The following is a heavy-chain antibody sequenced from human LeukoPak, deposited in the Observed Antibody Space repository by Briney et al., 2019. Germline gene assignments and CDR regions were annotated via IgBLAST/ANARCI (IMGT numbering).Heavy chain of an antibody. D-gene: IGHD1-26*01. CDR3: ARDVGATPGYFDY. CDR1: GDSISNSNYY. CDR2: IYYSGRT. V-gene: IGHV4-39*07. J-gene: IGHJ4*02. Sequence: SETLSLTCTVSGDSISNSNYYWGWIRQPPGKGLEWIGNIYYSGRTYYNPSLKSRVTISVDTSKNQFSLKLSSVTAADTAVYYCARDVGATPGYFDYWGQGTLVTVSS.